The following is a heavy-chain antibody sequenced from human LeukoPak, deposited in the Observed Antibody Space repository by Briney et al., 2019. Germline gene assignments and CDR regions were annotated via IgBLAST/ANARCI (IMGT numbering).Heavy chain of an antibody. CDR2: INHSGST. V-gene: IGHV4-34*01. CDR1: GGSFSGYY. J-gene: IGHJ4*02. CDR3: ARRGRGIAAAGKTFDY. D-gene: IGHD6-13*01. Sequence: SETLSLTCAVYGGSFSGYYWSWIRQPPGKGLEWIGEINHSGSTNYNPSLKSRVTISVDTSKNQFSLKLSSVTAADTAVYYCARRGRGIAAAGKTFDYWGQGTLVTVSS.